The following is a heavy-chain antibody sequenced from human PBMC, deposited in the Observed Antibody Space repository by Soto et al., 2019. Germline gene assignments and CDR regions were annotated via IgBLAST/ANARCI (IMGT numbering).Heavy chain of an antibody. V-gene: IGHV4-59*08. CDR3: SSYGQWLVTGYFYYGMDV. CDR1: GGSISSYY. Sequence: SETLSLTCTVSGGSISSYYWSWIRQPPGKGLERIGYIYYSGSTNYNPSLKSRVTISVDTSKNQYSLKLSSVTAADTAVFYCSSYGQWLVTGYFYYGMDVWGQGTTVTVSS. CDR2: IYYSGST. D-gene: IGHD6-19*01. J-gene: IGHJ6*02.